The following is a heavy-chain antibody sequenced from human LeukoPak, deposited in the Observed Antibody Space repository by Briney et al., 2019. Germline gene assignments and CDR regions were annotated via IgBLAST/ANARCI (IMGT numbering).Heavy chain of an antibody. Sequence: PGGSLRLSCATSGFNFSAYTRNWVRQAPGKGLDWVSSISPTTAYIHYADSMKGRFTISRDNARRSLYLQMNSLRVEDTAMYYCVSSLHGFSYGPGYWGQGTLVIVSS. V-gene: IGHV3-21*01. CDR3: VSSLHGFSYGPGY. CDR2: ISPTTAYI. D-gene: IGHD3-10*01. CDR1: GFNFSAYT. J-gene: IGHJ4*02.